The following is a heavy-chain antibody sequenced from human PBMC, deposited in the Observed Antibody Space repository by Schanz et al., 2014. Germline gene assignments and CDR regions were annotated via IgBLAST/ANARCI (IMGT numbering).Heavy chain of an antibody. J-gene: IGHJ4*02. CDR2: SYYRVNT. CDR3: ARLKGSGSFTSFFDY. V-gene: IGHV4-59*08. Sequence: QVQLQESGPGLVKPSETLSLTCNVSGVSISSYYWSWIRQPPGKGREWIGFSYYRVNTNYNPSLGRRVTISVDTAKNQFSRRLCAVTAADTAVYYCARLKGSGSFTSFFDYWGQGTPVTVSS. CDR1: GVSISSYY. D-gene: IGHD6-19*01.